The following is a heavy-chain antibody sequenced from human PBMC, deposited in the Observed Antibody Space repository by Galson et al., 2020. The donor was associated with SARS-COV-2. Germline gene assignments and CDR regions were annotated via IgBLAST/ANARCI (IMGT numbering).Heavy chain of an antibody. Sequence: ESLQISCAASGFTVSNTYMTWVRQAPRTGLEWVSLIFGDGRPFYADSVKGRFTISRDTSKNTLHLQMNSLRLDDTGVYYGVREAPGAESDDWGRGPLVTVSS. D-gene: IGHD7-27*01. CDR3: VREAPGAESDD. CDR2: IFGDGRP. V-gene: IGHV3-66*02. CDR1: GFTVSNTY. J-gene: IGHJ4*02.